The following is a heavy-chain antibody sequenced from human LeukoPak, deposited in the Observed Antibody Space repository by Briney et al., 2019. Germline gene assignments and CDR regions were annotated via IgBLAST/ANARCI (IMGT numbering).Heavy chain of an antibody. CDR1: GFTFSTSW. CDR2: IDTDGSRV. J-gene: IGHJ4*02. V-gene: IGHV3-74*01. CDR3: GRDVAAAGYN. D-gene: IGHD6-13*01. Sequence: GGSLRLSGAASGFTFSTSWMHWVRQAPGKGLVWVSRIDTDGSRVGYVDSVKGRFTISRDNAKNTLYLQMNSLRVEDTAVYFCGRDVAAAGYNWGQGTLVAVSS.